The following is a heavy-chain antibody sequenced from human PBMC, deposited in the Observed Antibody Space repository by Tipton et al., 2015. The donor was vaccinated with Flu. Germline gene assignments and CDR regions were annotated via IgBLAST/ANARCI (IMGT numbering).Heavy chain of an antibody. D-gene: IGHD6-13*01. V-gene: IGHV4-59*08. J-gene: IGHJ4*02. CDR3: ATSAAGTEYYFDY. Sequence: TLSLTCTVSGCSISIYYWSWIRQPPGKGLEWIWYIDYSGRTNYNPSLKSRVTISVDTSKNQFSLKLSSVTAADTAVYYCATSAAGTEYYFDYWGQGTLVTVSS. CDR1: GCSISIYY. CDR2: IDYSGRT.